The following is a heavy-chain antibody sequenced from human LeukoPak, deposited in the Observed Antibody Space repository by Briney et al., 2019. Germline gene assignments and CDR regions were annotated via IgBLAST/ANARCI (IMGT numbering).Heavy chain of an antibody. V-gene: IGHV3-49*03. D-gene: IGHD3-22*01. CDR3: AGVHSSGYPRCDY. J-gene: IGHJ4*02. CDR1: GFTFGDYA. Sequence: PGGSLRLSCTASGFTFGDYAMSWFRQAPGKGLEWVGFIRSKAYGGTTEYAASVKGRFTISRDDSKSIDYLQMNSLKTGDTAVYYCAGVHSSGYPRCDYWGQGTLVTVSS. CDR2: IRSKAYGGTT.